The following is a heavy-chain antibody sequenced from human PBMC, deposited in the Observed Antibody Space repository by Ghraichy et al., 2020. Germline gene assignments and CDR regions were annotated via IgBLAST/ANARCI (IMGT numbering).Heavy chain of an antibody. Sequence: SETLSLTCAVYGGSFSGYYWSWIRQPPGKGLEWIGEINHSGSNIYNPSLKSRVTISVDTSKNQSSLKLSSVTAADTAVYYCARHQPGYSSSWYVGGLGYWGQGTLVTVSS. CDR3: ARHQPGYSSSWYVGGLGY. D-gene: IGHD6-13*01. J-gene: IGHJ4*02. V-gene: IGHV4-34*01. CDR2: INHSGSN. CDR1: GGSFSGYY.